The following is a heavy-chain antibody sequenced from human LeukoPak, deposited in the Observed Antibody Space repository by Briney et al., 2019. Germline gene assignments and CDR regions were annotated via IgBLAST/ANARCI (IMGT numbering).Heavy chain of an antibody. Sequence: SETLSPTCAVYGGSLSGYYWSWIRQPPGKGLEWIGEINHSGSTNYNPSLKSRVTISVDTSKNQFSLKLSSVTAADTAVYYCARHVATYYYDSRRNYFDYWGQGTLVTVSS. V-gene: IGHV4-34*01. J-gene: IGHJ4*02. CDR2: INHSGST. CDR3: ARHVATYYYDSRRNYFDY. CDR1: GGSLSGYY. D-gene: IGHD3-22*01.